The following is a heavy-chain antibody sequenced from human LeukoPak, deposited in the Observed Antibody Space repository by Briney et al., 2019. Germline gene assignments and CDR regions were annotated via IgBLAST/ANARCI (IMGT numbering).Heavy chain of an antibody. J-gene: IGHJ4*02. V-gene: IGHV1-2*02. CDR2: INPNSGGT. CDR1: GYTFTGHY. Sequence: GASVKVSCKASGYTFTGHYMHWVRQAPGQGLEWMGWINPNSGGTNYAQKFQGRVTMTRDTSISTAYMELSRLRSDDTAVYYCARDGKPWLVTSLFDYWGQGTLVTVSS. CDR3: ARDGKPWLVTSLFDY. D-gene: IGHD6-19*01.